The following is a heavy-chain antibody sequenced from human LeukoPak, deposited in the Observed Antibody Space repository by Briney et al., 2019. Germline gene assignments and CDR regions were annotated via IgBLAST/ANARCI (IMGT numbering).Heavy chain of an antibody. CDR2: ITPIFGTA. CDR3: ARARSGYCTNGVCSNFDY. CDR1: GGTFSSYA. Sequence: SVKVSCKASGGTFSSYAISWVRQAPGQGLEWMGGITPIFGTANYAQKFQGRVTITADESTSTAYMELSSLRSEDTAVYYCARARSGYCTNGVCSNFDYWGQGTLVTVSS. V-gene: IGHV1-69*13. J-gene: IGHJ4*02. D-gene: IGHD2-8*01.